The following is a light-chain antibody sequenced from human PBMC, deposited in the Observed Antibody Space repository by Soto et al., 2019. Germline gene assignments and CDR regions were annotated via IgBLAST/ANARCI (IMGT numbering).Light chain of an antibody. J-gene: IGLJ1*01. CDR2: EVS. Sequence: VLTQPASVSGSPGQSITISCTETSSDVGGYNYVSWYQQHPGKAPKLMIYEVSNRPSGVSNRFSGSKSGNTASLTISGLQAEDEADYYCSSYTSSSTLVFGTGTKVTVL. CDR3: SSYTSSSTLV. V-gene: IGLV2-14*01. CDR1: SSDVGGYNY.